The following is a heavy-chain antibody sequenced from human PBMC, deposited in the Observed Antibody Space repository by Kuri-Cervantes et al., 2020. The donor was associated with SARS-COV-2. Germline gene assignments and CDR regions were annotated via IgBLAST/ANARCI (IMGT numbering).Heavy chain of an antibody. CDR2: INHSGST. CDR1: GGSFSGYY. J-gene: IGHJ4*02. D-gene: IGHD5-12*01. Sequence: SETLSLTCAVYGGSFSGYYWSWIRQPPGKGLEWIGEINHSGSTNYNPSLKSRVTISVDTSKNQFSLKLSSVTAADTAVYYCASCRGGGYGCAFDYWGQGTLVTVSS. V-gene: IGHV4-34*01. CDR3: ASCRGGGYGCAFDY.